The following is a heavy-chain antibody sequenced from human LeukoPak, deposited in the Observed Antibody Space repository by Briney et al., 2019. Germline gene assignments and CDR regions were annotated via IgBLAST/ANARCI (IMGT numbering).Heavy chain of an antibody. Sequence: SETLSLTCTVSGGSISNGGYYWSWIRQHPGKGLEWIGYIYYSGSTYYNPSLKSRVTISVDTSKNQFSLKLSSVTAADTAVYYCARDGLFGVDVWGQGTVVTVSS. D-gene: IGHD3-3*01. CDR3: ARDGLFGVDV. V-gene: IGHV4-31*03. J-gene: IGHJ3*01. CDR1: GGSISNGGYY. CDR2: IYYSGST.